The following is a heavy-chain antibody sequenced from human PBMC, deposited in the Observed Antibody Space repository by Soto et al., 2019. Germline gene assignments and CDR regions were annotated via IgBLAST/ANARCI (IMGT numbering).Heavy chain of an antibody. CDR3: ARRKEAWNQTPDFDF. CDR2: VYFSGST. CDR1: GGSVRNYY. V-gene: IGHV4-59*08. D-gene: IGHD1-1*01. J-gene: IGHJ4*02. Sequence: SETLSLTCTVSGGSVRNYYWSWIRQPPGKGLEWIGYVYFSGSTDYSPSLKSRVTISVDTSKNQFSLRLNSVTAADTAVYYCARRKEAWNQTPDFDFWGQGSPVTVSS.